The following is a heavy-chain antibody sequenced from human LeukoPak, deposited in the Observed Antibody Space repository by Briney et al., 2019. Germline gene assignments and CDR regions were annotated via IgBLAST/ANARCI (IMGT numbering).Heavy chain of an antibody. CDR2: ISSSSSTI. CDR1: GFTFSSYS. Sequence: GGSLRLSCAASGFTFSSYSMNWVRQAPGKGLEWVSYISSSSSTIYYADSVKGRFTISRDNAKNSLYLQMSSLRAEDTAVYYCARGAMVRGVIMPYGYWGQGTLVTVSS. V-gene: IGHV3-48*01. J-gene: IGHJ4*02. CDR3: ARGAMVRGVIMPYGY. D-gene: IGHD3-10*01.